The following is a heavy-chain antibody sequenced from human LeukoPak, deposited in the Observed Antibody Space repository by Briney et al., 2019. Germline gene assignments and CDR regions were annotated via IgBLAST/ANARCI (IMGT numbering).Heavy chain of an antibody. CDR2: INHSGST. Sequence: SETLSLTCAVYGGSFSGYYWSWIRQPPGEGLEWIGEINHSGSTNYNPSLKSRVTISVDTSKNQFSLKLSSVTAADTAVYYCARAGYYDSSGYYFPYYFDYWGQGTLVTVSS. J-gene: IGHJ4*02. CDR3: ARAGYYDSSGYYFPYYFDY. D-gene: IGHD3-22*01. V-gene: IGHV4-34*01. CDR1: GGSFSGYY.